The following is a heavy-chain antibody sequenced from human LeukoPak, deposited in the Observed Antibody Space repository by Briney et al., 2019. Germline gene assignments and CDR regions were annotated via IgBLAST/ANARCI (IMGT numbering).Heavy chain of an antibody. CDR3: ARAQYSYGHYYFDY. D-gene: IGHD5-18*01. CDR1: GFTFSSYW. CDR2: INSDGSST. Sequence: QPGGSLRLSCVASGFTFSSYWMHWVRQAPGKGLVWVSRINSDGSSTSYADSVKGRFTISRDNAKNTLYLQMNSLRAEDTAVYYCARAQYSYGHYYFDYWGQGTLVTVSS. J-gene: IGHJ4*02. V-gene: IGHV3-74*01.